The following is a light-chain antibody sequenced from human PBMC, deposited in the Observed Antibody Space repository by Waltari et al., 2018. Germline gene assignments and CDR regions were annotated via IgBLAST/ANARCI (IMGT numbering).Light chain of an antibody. V-gene: IGLV2-14*03. CDR3: ASYIGSALEL. CDR2: DVT. Sequence: QSALTQPASVSGSPGQSITISCTGTNSDIGASNYVSWYQQHPGKAPILIIFDVTFRSAGVSQRCSGSKSGNTASLTISGLQAEDEADYFCASYIGSALELFGGGTKLTVL. CDR1: NSDIGASNY. J-gene: IGLJ3*02.